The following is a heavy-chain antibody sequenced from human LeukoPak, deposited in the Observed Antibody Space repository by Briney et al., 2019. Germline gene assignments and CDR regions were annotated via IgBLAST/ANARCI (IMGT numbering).Heavy chain of an antibody. CDR2: INPNSGGT. Sequence: ASVKVSCKAAGYTFTDYYMHWVRQAPGQGPEWMGWINPNSGGTNSAQKFQGRVTMTSDTSISTAYMELSRLRSDDTAVFFCARAHYDSSDFEYFQHWGQGTLVTVSS. V-gene: IGHV1-2*02. CDR1: GYTFTDYY. CDR3: ARAHYDSSDFEYFQH. D-gene: IGHD3-22*01. J-gene: IGHJ1*01.